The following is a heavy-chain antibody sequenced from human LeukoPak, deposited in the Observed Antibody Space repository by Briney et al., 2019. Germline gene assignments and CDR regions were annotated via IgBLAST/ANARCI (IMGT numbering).Heavy chain of an antibody. D-gene: IGHD1-26*01. CDR3: ARSSGSSGGVDY. CDR2: INPSGGST. CDR1: GYTFTSYY. J-gene: IGHJ4*02. V-gene: IGHV1-46*01. Sequence: ASVKVSCKASGYTFTSYYMHWVRRAPGQGLGWMGIINPSGGSTSYAQKFQGRVTMTRDTSTSTVYMELSSLRSEDTAVYYCARSSGSSGGVDYWGQGTLVTVSS.